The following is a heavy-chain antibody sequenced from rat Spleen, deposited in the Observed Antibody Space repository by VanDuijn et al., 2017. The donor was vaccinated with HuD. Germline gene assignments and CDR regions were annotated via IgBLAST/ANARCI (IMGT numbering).Heavy chain of an antibody. CDR2: IWGNGDT. J-gene: IGHJ3*01. Sequence: GGVWVRQPPEKGLEWMGVIWGNGDTNYNSGLRSRLSISRDTSKSQVFLKMNNLQTEDTAMYFCASPGLSFVYWGQGTLVTVSS. CDR1: G. CDR3: ASPGLSFVY. V-gene: IGHV2S61*01. D-gene: IGHD4-1*01.